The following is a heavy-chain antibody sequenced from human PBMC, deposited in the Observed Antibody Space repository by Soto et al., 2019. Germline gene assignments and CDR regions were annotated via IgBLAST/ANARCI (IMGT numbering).Heavy chain of an antibody. J-gene: IGHJ4*02. V-gene: IGHV3-23*01. CDR1: GFTFRDFA. CDR2: ISGLVNSV. D-gene: IGHD1-26*01. Sequence: GGSLRLSCAASGFTFRDFAMSWVRQAPGRGLEWVSTISGLVNSVFYADSVRGRFTVSRDNSKNTLYLQMNNLRVEDTATYFCVRVGHDGSYFDYWGQGMLV. CDR3: VRVGHDGSYFDY.